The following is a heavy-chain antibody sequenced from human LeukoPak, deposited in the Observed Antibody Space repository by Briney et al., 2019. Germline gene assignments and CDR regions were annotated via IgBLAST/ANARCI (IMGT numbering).Heavy chain of an antibody. V-gene: IGHV4-34*01. Sequence: PSETLSLTCAVYGGSFSGYYWSWIRQPPGKGLEWIGEINHSGSTNYNPSLKSRVTISVDTSKNQFSLKLSSVTAADTAVYYCARGNYWQSCAFDIWGQGTMVTVSS. CDR2: INHSGST. D-gene: IGHD2-15*01. CDR1: GGSFSGYY. CDR3: ARGNYWQSCAFDI. J-gene: IGHJ3*02.